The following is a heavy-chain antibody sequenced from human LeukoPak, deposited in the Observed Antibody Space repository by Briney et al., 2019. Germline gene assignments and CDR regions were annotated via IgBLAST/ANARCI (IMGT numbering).Heavy chain of an antibody. D-gene: IGHD3-10*01. Sequence: GGSLRLSCAASGFTFSSYWMSWVRQAPGKGLEWVANIKQDGSEKYYVDSVKGRFTISRDNAKNSLYLQMNSLRAEDTAVYYCASPPLWFGESRNTFDYWGQGTLVTVSS. CDR3: ASPPLWFGESRNTFDY. CDR2: IKQDGSEK. J-gene: IGHJ4*02. V-gene: IGHV3-7*01. CDR1: GFTFSSYW.